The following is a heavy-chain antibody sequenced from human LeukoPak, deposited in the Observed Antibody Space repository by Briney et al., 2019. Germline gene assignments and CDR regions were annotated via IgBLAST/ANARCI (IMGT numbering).Heavy chain of an antibody. Sequence: GGSLRLSCAASGFTFSSYAMHWVRQAPGKGLEWVAVISSDGSNKCYADSMKGRFTISRDNSKNTLYLQMNSLRAEDTAVYYCARDPEWFGELLDRPDGYMDVWGKGTTVTVSS. CDR1: GFTFSSYA. CDR2: ISSDGSNK. CDR3: ARDPEWFGELLDRPDGYMDV. D-gene: IGHD3-10*01. J-gene: IGHJ6*03. V-gene: IGHV3-30*04.